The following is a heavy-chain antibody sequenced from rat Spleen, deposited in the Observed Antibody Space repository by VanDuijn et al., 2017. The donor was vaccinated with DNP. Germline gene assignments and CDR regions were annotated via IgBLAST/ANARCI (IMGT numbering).Heavy chain of an antibody. D-gene: IGHD1-11*01. CDR3: ATQTLNSY. J-gene: IGHJ2*01. V-gene: IGHV5-25*01. CDR1: GFTFSDYY. Sequence: EVQLMESGGGLVQPGRSLKLSCAGSGFTFSDYYMAWVRQTPTKGLDWVASISPSGGSTYCRDSVKGRFTISRDNAKSTLYLQMDSLRSEDTATYYCATQTLNSYWGQGVMVTVSS. CDR2: ISPSGGST.